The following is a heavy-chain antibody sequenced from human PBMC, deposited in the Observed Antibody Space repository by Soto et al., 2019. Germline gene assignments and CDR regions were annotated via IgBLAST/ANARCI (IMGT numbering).Heavy chain of an antibody. D-gene: IGHD1-26*01. CDR2: IGLSSGNI. Sequence: EVQLVESGGGLVQPGGSLRLSCAASGFSLSSYAMDWVRQAPGQGLEWVSYIGLSSGNIHYADSVRGRFTVSRDNAKNSLYLQMNSLRAEDTAVYYCARDPSRGSEWARYLDLWGRGTLVTVSS. CDR3: ARDPSRGSEWARYLDL. J-gene: IGHJ2*01. V-gene: IGHV3-48*01. CDR1: GFSLSSYA.